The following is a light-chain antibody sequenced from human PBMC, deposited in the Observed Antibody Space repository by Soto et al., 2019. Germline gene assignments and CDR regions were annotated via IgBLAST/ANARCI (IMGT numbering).Light chain of an antibody. Sequence: EIVMTHSPATLSVSPGESSTLSGRASQSVSNNLAWYQKKPGQAPRLLIYGASNRSTGIPARFSGSGSGTEFTLTISSLQSEDFAVYYCQQYNNWWTFGQGTRVEIK. CDR3: QQYNNWWT. CDR2: GAS. V-gene: IGKV3-15*01. J-gene: IGKJ1*01. CDR1: QSVSNN.